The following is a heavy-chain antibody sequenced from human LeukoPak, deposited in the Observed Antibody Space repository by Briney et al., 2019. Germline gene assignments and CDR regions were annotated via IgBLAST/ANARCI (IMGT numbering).Heavy chain of an antibody. CDR2: IYYSGST. CDR1: GGSISSYY. CDR3: AGTAAHYYYYYYMDV. V-gene: IGHV4-59*01. Sequence: TSETLSLTCTVSGGSISSYYWSWIRQPPGKGLEWIGYIYYSGSTNYNPSLKSRVTISVDTSKNQFSLKLSSVTAADTAVYYCAGTAAHYYYYYYMDVWGKGTTVTISS. J-gene: IGHJ6*03.